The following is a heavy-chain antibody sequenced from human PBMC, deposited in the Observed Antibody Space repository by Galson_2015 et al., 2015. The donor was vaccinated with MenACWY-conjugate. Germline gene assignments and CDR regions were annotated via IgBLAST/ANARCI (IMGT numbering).Heavy chain of an antibody. CDR1: GDRVSSDSAA. Sequence: CAISGDRVSSDSAAWHWIRPPPSRGLEWLGRTYYRYKWYNDYAVSVKSRITINPDTSKNQFSLHLNSVNPEDTAVYYCAIVRGGRYNWFDPWGQGTLVTVSS. CDR3: AIVRGGRYNWFDP. V-gene: IGHV6-1*01. D-gene: IGHD2-15*01. CDR2: TYYRYKWYN. J-gene: IGHJ5*02.